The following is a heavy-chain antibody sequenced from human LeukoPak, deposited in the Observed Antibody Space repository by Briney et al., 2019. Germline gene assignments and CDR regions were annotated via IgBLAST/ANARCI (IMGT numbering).Heavy chain of an antibody. CDR2: IYYSGST. V-gene: IGHV4-39*07. CDR3: AREAYDFWSGYYQYGGGWYNWFDP. D-gene: IGHD3-3*01. CDR1: GGSISSSSYY. Sequence: SETLSLTCTVSGGSISSSSYYWGWIRQPPGKGLEWIGSIYYSGSTYYNPSLKSRVTISVDTSKNQFSLKLSSVTAADTAVYYCAREAYDFWSGYYQYGGGWYNWFDPWGQGTLVTVSS. J-gene: IGHJ5*02.